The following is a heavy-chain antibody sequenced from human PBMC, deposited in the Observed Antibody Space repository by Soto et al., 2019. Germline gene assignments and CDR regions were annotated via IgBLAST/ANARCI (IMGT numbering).Heavy chain of an antibody. J-gene: IGHJ4*02. CDR3: ARGRYGDY. CDR2: ISAHNGNT. Sequence: QVHLVQSGAEVKKPGASVKVSCKGSGYGFTTYGITWVRQAPGQGLEWMAWISAHNGNTNYAQKLQGRVTVTRDTSTGTAYMELRCLRSDDTAVYYCARGRYGDYWGQGALVTVSS. V-gene: IGHV1-18*01. CDR1: GYGFTTYG. D-gene: IGHD1-1*01.